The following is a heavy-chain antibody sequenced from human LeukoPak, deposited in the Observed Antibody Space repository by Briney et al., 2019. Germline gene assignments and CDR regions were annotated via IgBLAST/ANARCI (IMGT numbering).Heavy chain of an antibody. CDR2: INPSGGST. CDR3: ASPVVPAAVTPYYNYYGMDV. J-gene: IGHJ6*02. Sequence: ASVKVSCKASGYTFTSYYMHWVRQAPGQGLEWMEIINPSGGSTSYAQKFQGRVTMTRDTSTSTVYMELSSLRSEDTAVYYCASPVVPAAVTPYYNYYGMDVWGQGTTVTVSS. V-gene: IGHV1-46*01. D-gene: IGHD2-2*01. CDR1: GYTFTSYY.